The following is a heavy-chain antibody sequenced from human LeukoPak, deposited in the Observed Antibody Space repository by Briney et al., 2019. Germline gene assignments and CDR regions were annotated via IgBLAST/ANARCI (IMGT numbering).Heavy chain of an antibody. CDR2: ISSSSSYI. J-gene: IGHJ5*02. V-gene: IGHV3-11*06. D-gene: IGHD4-17*01. CDR1: GFTFSDHY. CDR3: ARGPGEVTTPSNWFVP. Sequence: PGGSLTLSCAPSGFTFSDHYMSWIRHAPGKGLEWVLYISSSSSYIYSADSVRGRFTISRDNAKNSMYLQMNSLRAEDTAVYYCARGPGEVTTPSNWFVPWGQGTLVIVSS.